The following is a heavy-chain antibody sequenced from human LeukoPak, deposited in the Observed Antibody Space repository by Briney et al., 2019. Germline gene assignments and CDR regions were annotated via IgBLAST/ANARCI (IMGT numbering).Heavy chain of an antibody. CDR2: IYSGGST. Sequence: TGGSLRLSCAASGFTVSSNYMSWVRQAPGKGLEWVSVIYSGGSTYYADSVKGRFTISRDNSKNTLYLQMNSLRAEDTAVYYCASGSGSYRTPYYYLDIWGQGTTVTVSS. CDR3: ASGSGSYRTPYYYLDI. V-gene: IGHV3-53*01. D-gene: IGHD3-10*01. J-gene: IGHJ6*03. CDR1: GFTVSSNY.